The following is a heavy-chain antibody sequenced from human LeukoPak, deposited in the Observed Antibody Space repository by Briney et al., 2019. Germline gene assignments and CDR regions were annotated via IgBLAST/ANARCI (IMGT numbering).Heavy chain of an antibody. CDR2: ISGTDI. J-gene: IGHJ4*02. V-gene: IGHV3-11*01. Sequence: GGSLRLSCAVSAFTFSDNYMTWIRQAPGKGLESVSYISGTDISYADSVKGRFTISRDNAKNSLYLQMNSLRAEDTAVYYCSRDPRNLDYWGQGTLVTVSS. CDR3: SRDPRNLDY. CDR1: AFTFSDNY. D-gene: IGHD1-14*01.